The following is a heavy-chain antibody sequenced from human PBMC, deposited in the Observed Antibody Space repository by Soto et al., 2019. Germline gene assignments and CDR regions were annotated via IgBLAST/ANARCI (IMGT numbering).Heavy chain of an antibody. J-gene: IGHJ4*02. CDR1: GGSISSGGYY. D-gene: IGHD6-6*01. CDR3: ARESAAYSSSSAFEY. CDR2: IYYSGST. V-gene: IGHV4-31*03. Sequence: SETLSLTCTVSGGSISSGGYYWSWIRQHPGKGLEWIGYIYYSGSTYYNPSLKSRVTISVDTSKNQFSLKLSSVTAADTAVYYCARESAAYSSSSAFEYWGQGTLVTVSS.